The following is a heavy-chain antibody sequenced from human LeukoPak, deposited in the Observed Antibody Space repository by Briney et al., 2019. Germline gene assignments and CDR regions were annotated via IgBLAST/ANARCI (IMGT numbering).Heavy chain of an antibody. Sequence: PSETLSLTCTVSGGPISSSSYYWGWIRQPPGKGLEWIGSIYYSGSTYYNTSLKSRVTISVDTSKNQFSLKLSSVTAADTAVYYCARCGETGIAVADIDYWGQGTLVTVSS. J-gene: IGHJ4*02. CDR2: IYYSGST. CDR3: ARCGETGIAVADIDY. V-gene: IGHV4-39*07. D-gene: IGHD6-19*01. CDR1: GGPISSSSYY.